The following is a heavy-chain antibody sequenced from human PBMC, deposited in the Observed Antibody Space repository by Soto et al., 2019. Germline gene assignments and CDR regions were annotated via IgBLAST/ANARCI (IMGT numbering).Heavy chain of an antibody. CDR3: AKETGVAARPDYFDS. D-gene: IGHD6-6*01. CDR2: IGGSGGST. J-gene: IGHJ4*02. V-gene: IGHV3-23*01. Sequence: EMQLLESGGGLVQPGGSLRLSCAASGFTFSSYAMTWVRQAPGKGLEWVSAIGGSGGSTFYTDSVKGRFTISRDNSKNTLYLQMNNLRAEDTAVYHCAKETGVAARPDYFDSWGQGTLVSVSS. CDR1: GFTFSSYA.